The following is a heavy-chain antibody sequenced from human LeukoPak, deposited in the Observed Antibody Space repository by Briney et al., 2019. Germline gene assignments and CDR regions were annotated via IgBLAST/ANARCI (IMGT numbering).Heavy chain of an antibody. CDR1: GGSFSGYY. CDR3: AKGGHDFNPFYW. CDR2: IKGGGGDP. Sequence: ETLSLTCAVYGGSFSGYYWSWIRQPPGKGLEWVSSIKGGGGDPFYADSVKGRFTISRDNSKNTLFLQLDSLRAEDSAVYYCAKGGHDFNPFYWWGQGTLVTVSS. J-gene: IGHJ4*02. V-gene: IGHV3-23*01. D-gene: IGHD2-21*02.